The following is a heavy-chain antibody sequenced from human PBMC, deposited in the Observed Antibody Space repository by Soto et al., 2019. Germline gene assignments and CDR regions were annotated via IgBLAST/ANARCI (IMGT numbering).Heavy chain of an antibody. CDR2: IYYSGST. CDR1: GGSISSYY. D-gene: IGHD2-15*01. J-gene: IGHJ6*03. CDR3: ARGGYCSGGSCYSGPLDYYYYMDV. V-gene: IGHV4-59*08. Sequence: SETLSLTCTVSGGSISSYYWSWIRQPPGKGLEWIGYIYYSGSTNYNPSLKSRVTISVDTSKNQFSLKLSSVTAADTAVYYCARGGYCSGGSCYSGPLDYYYYMDVWGKGTTVTVSS.